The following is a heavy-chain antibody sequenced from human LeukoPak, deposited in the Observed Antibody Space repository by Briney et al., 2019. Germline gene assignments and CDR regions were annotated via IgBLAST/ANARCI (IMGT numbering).Heavy chain of an antibody. CDR3: VAEMTASAAFDF. CDR2: LHHTGRN. Sequence: SETLSLSCTVSGDSITSNSHYWGWIRQPPGKTLEWIGSLHHTGRNYSNTALKNRVSISLDTSKSQFSLKLNSVTAADSGVYYCVAEMTASAAFDFWGQGTMVAVSS. D-gene: IGHD2-21*02. V-gene: IGHV4-39*01. J-gene: IGHJ3*01. CDR1: GDSITSNSHY.